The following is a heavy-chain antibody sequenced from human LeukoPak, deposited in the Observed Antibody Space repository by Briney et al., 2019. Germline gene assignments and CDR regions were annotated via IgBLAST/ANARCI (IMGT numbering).Heavy chain of an antibody. J-gene: IGHJ4*02. CDR2: ISSDGSST. CDR3: TRDRGPCSRGEAGFDY. CDR1: GFTFSNYW. D-gene: IGHD3-10*01. Sequence: GGSLRLSCAASGFTFSNYWIHWVRQAPGKGLVWVSRISSDGSSTSYADSVNGRFTISRDNAKNTLYLQLNSLRVEDTAVYYCTRDRGPCSRGEAGFDYWGQGTLVTVSS. V-gene: IGHV3-74*01.